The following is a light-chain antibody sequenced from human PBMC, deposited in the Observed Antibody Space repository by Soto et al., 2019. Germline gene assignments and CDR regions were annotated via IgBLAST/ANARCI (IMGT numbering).Light chain of an antibody. CDR1: SSDVGGYNY. CDR3: GSYASGSSLVL. CDR2: GVS. J-gene: IGLJ2*01. Sequence: QSALTQPASVSGSPGQSITISCTGTSSDVGGYNYVSWYQQYPGKAPKLMIYGVSNRPSGVSNRFSGSKSGNTASLTISGLQAEDEDDYYCGSYASGSSLVLFGGGTKVTVL. V-gene: IGLV2-14*01.